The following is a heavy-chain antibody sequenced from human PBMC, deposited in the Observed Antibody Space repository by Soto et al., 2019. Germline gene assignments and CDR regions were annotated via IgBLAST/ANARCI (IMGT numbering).Heavy chain of an antibody. CDR2: ISTDNGNT. D-gene: IGHD3-3*01. CDR3: ARDQGITTFGVYSMYYYGMDV. J-gene: IGHJ6*02. V-gene: IGHV1-18*01. CDR1: GYTFTKSG. Sequence: ASVKVSCKASGYTFTKSGISWVRQAPGQGLEWMGWISTDNGNTNYAQHLRGRVSMTTDTSTSTAYMDLRSLRSDDTAVYYCARDQGITTFGVYSMYYYGMDVWGQGTTVTVSS.